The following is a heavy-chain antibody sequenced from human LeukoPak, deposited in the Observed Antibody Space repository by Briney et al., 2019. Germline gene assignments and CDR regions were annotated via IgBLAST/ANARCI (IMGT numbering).Heavy chain of an antibody. D-gene: IGHD3-16*01. J-gene: IGHJ6*02. Sequence: GRYLRLYCAASGFTFSSYGMHWVRQAPGKGLEGVAVIWYDGSNKYYADSVKGRFTISRDNSKNTLYLQMNSLRAEDTAVYYCARIRYDDPEGYYYYGMDVWGQGTTVTVSS. CDR3: ARIRYDDPEGYYYYGMDV. CDR2: IWYDGSNK. V-gene: IGHV3-33*01. CDR1: GFTFSSYG.